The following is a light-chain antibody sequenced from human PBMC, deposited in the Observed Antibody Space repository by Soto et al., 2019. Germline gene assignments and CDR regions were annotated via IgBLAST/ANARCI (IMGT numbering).Light chain of an antibody. CDR1: QSVSGN. J-gene: IGKJ3*01. Sequence: EIVMTQSPATLSVSPGXRAXLXCXASQSVSGNLAWYQQKPGQAPRLLIYAASTRATGIPARFSGSGSGTEFTLTISSLQSEDXXXYXXXXXXXWPPITFGPGTKVDIK. CDR3: XXXXXWPPIT. CDR2: AAS. V-gene: IGKV3-15*01.